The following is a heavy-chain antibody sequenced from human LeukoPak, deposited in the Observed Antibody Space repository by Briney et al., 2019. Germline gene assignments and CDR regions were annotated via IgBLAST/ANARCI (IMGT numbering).Heavy chain of an antibody. CDR2: IKRDGSEK. CDR3: SRDSPSIASAGTPLDY. CDR1: GFTFSTYW. J-gene: IGHJ4*02. Sequence: GGSLRLSCAASGFTFSTYWMSWVRQAPGKALEWVANIKRDGSEKYYVDSVKGRFTISRDNAKNSLYLQMNSLRVEDTALYYCSRDSPSIASAGTPLDYWGQGTLVTVSS. V-gene: IGHV3-7*01. D-gene: IGHD6-13*01.